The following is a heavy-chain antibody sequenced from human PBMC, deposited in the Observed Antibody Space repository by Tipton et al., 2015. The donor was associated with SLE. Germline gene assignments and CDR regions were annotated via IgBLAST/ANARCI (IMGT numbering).Heavy chain of an antibody. J-gene: IGHJ3*02. V-gene: IGHV3-33*08. D-gene: IGHD3-10*01. Sequence: SLRLSCAASGFTFSNYWMTWVRQAPGKGLEWVAFIRHDGSNKNYADSVKGRFTISRDNAKNSLYLQMNSLRAEDTAVYYCARDHPTMVRGVQAFDIWGQGTMVTVSS. CDR2: IRHDGSNK. CDR1: GFTFSNYW. CDR3: ARDHPTMVRGVQAFDI.